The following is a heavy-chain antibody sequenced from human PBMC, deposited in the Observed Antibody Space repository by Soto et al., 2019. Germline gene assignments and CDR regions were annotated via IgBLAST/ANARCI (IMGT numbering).Heavy chain of an antibody. CDR3: ARTAEAGNFHY. D-gene: IGHD6-13*01. CDR1: GYTFTSYA. Sequence: QVQLVQSGAEEKKPGASVKVSCKASGYTFTSYAMHWVRQAPGQRREWMGWINAGNGNTKYSQKFQGRVTSTRDTAASPAHMELSSLRSEDTAVYSCARTAEAGNFHYWGQGTLVTVSS. CDR2: INAGNGNT. V-gene: IGHV1-3*05. J-gene: IGHJ4*02.